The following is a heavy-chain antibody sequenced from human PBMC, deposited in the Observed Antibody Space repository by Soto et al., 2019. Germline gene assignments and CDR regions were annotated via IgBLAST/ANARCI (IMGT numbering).Heavy chain of an antibody. D-gene: IGHD3-9*01. CDR3: ARHYDIPDAFDI. CDR1: GGSISSYY. Sequence: SETLSLTCTVSGGSISSYYWSWIRQPPGKGLEWIGYIYYSGSTNYNPSLKSRVTISVDTSKNQFSLKLSSVTAADTAVYYCARHYDIPDAFDIWGQGTMVTVSS. J-gene: IGHJ3*02. CDR2: IYYSGST. V-gene: IGHV4-59*01.